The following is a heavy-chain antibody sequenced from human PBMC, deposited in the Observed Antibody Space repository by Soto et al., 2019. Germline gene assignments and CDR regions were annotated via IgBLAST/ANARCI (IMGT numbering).Heavy chain of an antibody. D-gene: IGHD2-2*01. J-gene: IGHJ5*02. Sequence: GGSLRLSCAASGFTFSSYSMNWVRQAPGKGLEWVSSISTRSTYIHYADSVEGRFTISRDNAKNSLYLQMNSLGAEDTAVYYCARDIAHPALPARWFDPWGQGTLVTVSS. CDR1: GFTFSSYS. V-gene: IGHV3-21*01. CDR3: ARDIAHPALPARWFDP. CDR2: ISTRSTYI.